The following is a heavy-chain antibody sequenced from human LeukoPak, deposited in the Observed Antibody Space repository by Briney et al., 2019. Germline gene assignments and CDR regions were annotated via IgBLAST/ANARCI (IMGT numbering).Heavy chain of an antibody. V-gene: IGHV4-39*01. CDR2: FYYSGST. Sequence: SETLSLTCTVSGDSISSTNYYWAWIRQPPGKGLEWIGSFYYSGSTYCTPSLRSRVTISVDTSKNQFSLELSSVTAADTAVYYCAKQKQLVHWFDPWGQGTLVTVSS. CDR1: GDSISSTNYY. CDR3: AKQKQLVHWFDP. J-gene: IGHJ5*02. D-gene: IGHD6-13*01.